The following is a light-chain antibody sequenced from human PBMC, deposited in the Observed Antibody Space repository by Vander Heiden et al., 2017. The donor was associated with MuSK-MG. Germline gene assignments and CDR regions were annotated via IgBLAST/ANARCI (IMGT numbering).Light chain of an antibody. CDR2: DAS. CDR1: QRVSSY. J-gene: IGKJ2*01. CDR3: QQRSNWPPEYT. V-gene: IGKV3-11*01. Sequence: EIVLTQSPATQSVSPGERATLSCRASQRVSSYLAWYQQKPGQAPRLLIYDASNRATGIPARFSGSGSGTDFTLTISSLEPEDFAVYYCQQRSNWPPEYTFGQGTKLEIK.